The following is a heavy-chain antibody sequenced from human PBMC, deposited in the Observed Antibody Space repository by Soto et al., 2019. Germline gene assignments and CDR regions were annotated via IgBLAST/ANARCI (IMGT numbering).Heavy chain of an antibody. D-gene: IGHD4-4*01. Sequence: QVQLQESGPGLVKPSQTLSLTCTVSGGSISSGGNYWSWIRQHPGKGLEWIGYMSDSGSTYYNPSLKRRVTISVDTSKNQFSLRLSSVTAADTAVYYCARGLTTGYYYYHMDVWGKGTTVTVSS. CDR2: MSDSGST. CDR3: ARGLTTGYYYYHMDV. J-gene: IGHJ6*03. CDR1: GGSISSGGNY. V-gene: IGHV4-31*03.